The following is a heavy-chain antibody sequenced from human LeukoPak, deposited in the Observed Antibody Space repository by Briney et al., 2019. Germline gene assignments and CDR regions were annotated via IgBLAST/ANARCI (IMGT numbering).Heavy chain of an antibody. D-gene: IGHD4-17*01. CDR1: GFTFSSYE. CDR2: INSDGSST. J-gene: IGHJ6*03. V-gene: IGHV3-74*01. Sequence: GGSLRLSCAASGFTFSSYEMNWVRQAPGKGLVWVSRINSDGSSTSYADSVKGRFTISRDNAKNTLYLQMNSLRAEDTAVYYCARATVTTSYYYYYYMDVWGKGTTVTISS. CDR3: ARATVTTSYYYYYYMDV.